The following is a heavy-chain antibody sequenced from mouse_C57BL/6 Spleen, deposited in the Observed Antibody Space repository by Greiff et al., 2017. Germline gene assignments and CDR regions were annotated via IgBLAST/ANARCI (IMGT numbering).Heavy chain of an antibody. Sequence: QVQLQQSGAELMKPGASVKLSCKATGYTFTGYWMEWVKQRPGKGLAWIGRIYPGDGDTNYNGKFKGKATLTADNSSSTAYMQLSSLTSEDSAVYFGARGGYYDNDWYFDVWGTGTTVTVSS. D-gene: IGHD2-4*01. CDR1: GYTFTGYW. J-gene: IGHJ1*03. CDR2: IYPGDGDT. V-gene: IGHV1-82*01. CDR3: ARGGYYDNDWYFDV.